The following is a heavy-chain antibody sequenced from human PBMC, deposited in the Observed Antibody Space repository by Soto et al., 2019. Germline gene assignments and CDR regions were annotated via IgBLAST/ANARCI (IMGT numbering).Heavy chain of an antibody. Sequence: QVQLVQSGAEVKKPGASVKVSCKASGYTFPSYDINWVRQATGQGLEWMGWMNPNSGNTGYAQKFQGRVTMTRNTSKSTANMELSSLRSEDTAVYYCARAKGERYCSGGSCYPKGDAFDIWGQGTMVTVSS. CDR1: GYTFPSYD. D-gene: IGHD2-15*01. V-gene: IGHV1-8*01. CDR2: MNPNSGNT. J-gene: IGHJ3*02. CDR3: ARAKGERYCSGGSCYPKGDAFDI.